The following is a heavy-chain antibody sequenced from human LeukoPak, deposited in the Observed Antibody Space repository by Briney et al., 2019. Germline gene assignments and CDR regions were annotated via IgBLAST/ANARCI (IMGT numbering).Heavy chain of an antibody. CDR1: GYTFTGYY. V-gene: IGHV1-2*02. J-gene: IGHJ4*02. CDR2: INPNSGGT. Sequence: ASVKVSCKASGYTFTGYYMHWVRQAPGQGLEWMGWINPNSGGTNYAQKFQGRVTITRDTSASTAYMELSSLTSEDTAVYYCSSGDYNSGWVDWGQGTLVIVSS. D-gene: IGHD6-19*01. CDR3: SSGDYNSGWVD.